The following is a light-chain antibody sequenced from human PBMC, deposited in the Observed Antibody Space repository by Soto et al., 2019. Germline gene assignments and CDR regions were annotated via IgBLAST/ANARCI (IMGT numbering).Light chain of an antibody. J-gene: IGLJ1*01. CDR3: QSYDSSNV. V-gene: IGLV6-57*03. CDR2: EDN. CDR1: SGSIASNY. Sequence: NFMLTQPHSVSESPGKTVTISCTRSSGSIASNYVQWYQQRPGSAPTTVIYEDNQRPSGVPDRFSGSIDSSSNSASLTISGLNTEDEADYYCQSYDSSNVFGTGTKLTVL.